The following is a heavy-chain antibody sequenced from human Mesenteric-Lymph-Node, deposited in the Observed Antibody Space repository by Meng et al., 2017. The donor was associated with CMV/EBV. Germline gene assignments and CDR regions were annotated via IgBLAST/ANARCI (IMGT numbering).Heavy chain of an antibody. Sequence: ASVKVSCKASGYSFITHGICWVRQAPGQGLEWMGWISVYNGNTNYAQKFQGRVTMTTDTSTSTAYMEVRSLRSDDTAVYYCARGAGYMRGQGTLVTVSS. CDR3: ARGAGYM. V-gene: IGHV1-18*01. J-gene: IGHJ4*02. CDR2: ISVYNGNT. D-gene: IGHD5-12*01. CDR1: GYSFITHG.